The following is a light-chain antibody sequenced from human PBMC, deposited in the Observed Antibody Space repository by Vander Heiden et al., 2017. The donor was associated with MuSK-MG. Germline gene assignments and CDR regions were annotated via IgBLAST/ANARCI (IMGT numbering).Light chain of an antibody. CDR3: QQDGSSGS. CDR2: GAS. V-gene: IGKV3-20*01. CDR1: QSVSSSY. J-gene: IGKJ2*01. Sequence: EIVLTQSPGTLSLSPGERATLSCRASQSVSSSYLAWYQQKPGQAPRLLIYGASSRANGIPDRFSGSGSGTDFTLTISRREPEDIAVYYWQQDGSSGSFGQGTKLEIK.